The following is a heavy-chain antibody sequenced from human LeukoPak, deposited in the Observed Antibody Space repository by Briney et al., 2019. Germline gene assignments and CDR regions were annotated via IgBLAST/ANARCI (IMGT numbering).Heavy chain of an antibody. CDR2: IYYSGST. CDR3: ARYYADTVEACFDP. CDR1: GYSISSGYY. Sequence: SETLSLTCAVSGYSISSGYYWSWIRQPPGKGLEWIGYIYYSGSTNYNPSLKSRVTISVDTSKNQFSLKLSSVTAADTAVYYCARYYADTVEACFDPWGQGTLVTVSS. J-gene: IGHJ5*02. D-gene: IGHD3-16*01. V-gene: IGHV4-61*01.